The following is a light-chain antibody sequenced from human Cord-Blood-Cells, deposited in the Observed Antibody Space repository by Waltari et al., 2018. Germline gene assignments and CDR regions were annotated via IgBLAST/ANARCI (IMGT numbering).Light chain of an antibody. CDR3: QQRSNWPLT. Sequence: EIVLTQSPATLSLSPGERATLSCRASQSVSSYLAWYQQKPGQAPRLLIYDASNRATGIPARFSGSESETDFTLTISSLEPEDFAVYYWQQRSNWPLTFGGGTKVEIK. V-gene: IGKV3-11*01. J-gene: IGKJ4*01. CDR1: QSVSSY. CDR2: DAS.